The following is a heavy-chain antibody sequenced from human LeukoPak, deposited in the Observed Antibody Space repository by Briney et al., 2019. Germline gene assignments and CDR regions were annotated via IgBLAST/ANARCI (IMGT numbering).Heavy chain of an antibody. Sequence: SETLSLTCTVSGGSIDNYYWSWIRQPPGKGLEWIGYIYYSGSTNYNPSLKSRVTISVDTSENQFSLKLTSVTAADTAVYYCARVLVNPYYFDYWGQGTLVTVSS. D-gene: IGHD2-21*01. CDR1: GGSIDNYY. CDR3: ARVLVNPYYFDY. CDR2: IYYSGST. J-gene: IGHJ4*02. V-gene: IGHV4-59*12.